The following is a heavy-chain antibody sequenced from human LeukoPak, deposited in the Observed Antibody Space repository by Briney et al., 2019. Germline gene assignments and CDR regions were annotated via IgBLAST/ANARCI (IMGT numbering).Heavy chain of an antibody. CDR1: GYSFTSNY. Sequence: ASVKVSCKVSGYSFTSNYIHWVRQAPGQGLEWMGMIYPRDGSTSYAQRFQDRVTVTRDTSTSTVHMELSGLRSEDTAVYYCARVGDSSGWYYYYYYGMDVWGQGTTVTVSS. CDR3: ARVGDSSGWYYYYYYGMDV. J-gene: IGHJ6*02. CDR2: IYPRDGST. V-gene: IGHV1-46*01. D-gene: IGHD6-19*01.